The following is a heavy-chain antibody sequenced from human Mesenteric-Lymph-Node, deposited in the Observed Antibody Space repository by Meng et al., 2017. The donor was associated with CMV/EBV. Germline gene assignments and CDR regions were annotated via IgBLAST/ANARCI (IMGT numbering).Heavy chain of an antibody. J-gene: IGHJ6*02. CDR3: AVAIPGTGAYYYFYYGMDV. Sequence: SVKVSCKASGGTFSSYAISWVRQAPGQGLEWMGGIIPILGIANYAQKFQGRVTITADKSTSTAYMELSSLRSEDTAVYYCAVAIPGTGAYYYFYYGMDVWGQGTTVTVSS. D-gene: IGHD2-8*02. CDR2: IIPILGIA. CDR1: GGTFSSYA. V-gene: IGHV1-69*10.